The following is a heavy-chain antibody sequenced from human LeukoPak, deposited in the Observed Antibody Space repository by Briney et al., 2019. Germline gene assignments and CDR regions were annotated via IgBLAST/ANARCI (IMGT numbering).Heavy chain of an antibody. V-gene: IGHV3-48*03. CDR3: ARVEQWLVHGAFDI. CDR2: ISSSGSTI. Sequence: GGSLRLSCAASGFTFSSYEMNWVRQAPGKGLEWVSYISSSGSTIYYADSVKGRFTISRDNAKNSLYLQMNSLRAGDTAVYYCARVEQWLVHGAFDIWGQGTMVTVSS. D-gene: IGHD6-19*01. J-gene: IGHJ3*02. CDR1: GFTFSSYE.